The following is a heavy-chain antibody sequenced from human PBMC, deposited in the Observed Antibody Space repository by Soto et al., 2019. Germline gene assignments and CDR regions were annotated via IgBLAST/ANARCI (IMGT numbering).Heavy chain of an antibody. D-gene: IGHD3-16*01. CDR1: GYTFTSYA. J-gene: IGHJ4*02. V-gene: IGHV1-3*01. Sequence: ASVKVSCKASGYTFTSYAMHWVRQAPGQRLEWMGWINAGNGNTKYSQKFQGRVTITRDTSASTAYMELSSLRSEDTAVYYCARGYVKPGNSDYWGQGTLVTVSS. CDR2: INAGNGNT. CDR3: ARGYVKPGNSDY.